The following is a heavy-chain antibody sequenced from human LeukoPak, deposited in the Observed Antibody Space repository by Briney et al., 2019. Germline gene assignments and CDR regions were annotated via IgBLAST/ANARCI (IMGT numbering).Heavy chain of an antibody. Sequence: GGSLRLSCAASGFTFSSYWMSWVRQAPGKGLEWVANIKQDGSEKYYVDSVKGRFTISRDNAKNSLYLQMNSLRAEDTALYYCAKDMGGNTPSYYYGMDVWGQGTTVTVSS. CDR1: GFTFSSYW. CDR3: AKDMGGNTPSYYYGMDV. D-gene: IGHD4-23*01. CDR2: IKQDGSEK. V-gene: IGHV3-7*03. J-gene: IGHJ6*02.